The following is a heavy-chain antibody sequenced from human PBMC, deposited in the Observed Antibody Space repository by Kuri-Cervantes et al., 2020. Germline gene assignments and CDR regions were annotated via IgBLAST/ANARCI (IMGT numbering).Heavy chain of an antibody. CDR3: ARDRELVDWYFDL. V-gene: IGHV3-64*02. Sequence: GESLKISCAASGFTFSSYAMHWVRQAPGKGLEYVSAISSNGGSTYYADSVKGRFTISRDNSKNTLYLQMGSLRAEDMAVYYCARDRELVDWYFDLWGRGTLVTVSS. J-gene: IGHJ2*01. CDR2: ISSNGGST. D-gene: IGHD3-10*01. CDR1: GFTFSSYA.